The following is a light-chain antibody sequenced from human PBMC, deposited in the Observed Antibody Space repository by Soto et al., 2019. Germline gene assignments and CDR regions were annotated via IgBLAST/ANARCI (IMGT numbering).Light chain of an antibody. CDR3: QQYNNWPRT. CDR1: QNVNYN. CDR2: DSS. J-gene: IGKJ1*01. V-gene: IGKV3-15*01. Sequence: IVMTQSPATLSVSPGERATLSCRASQNVNYNLAWYQQKPGQAPSLLIHDSSISATAVPARFSGSGSGTAFTLTISSLQSEDFAVYDCQQYNNWPRTFGQGTTVEIK.